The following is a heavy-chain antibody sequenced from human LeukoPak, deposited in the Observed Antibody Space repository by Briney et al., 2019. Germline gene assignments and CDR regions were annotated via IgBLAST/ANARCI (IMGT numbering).Heavy chain of an antibody. Sequence: SVKVSCKASGYTFTGYYMHWVRQAPGQGLEWMGRIIPVLDIANYAQKFQGRVTITADKSTGTAYMELSSLRSEDTAVYYCATGGVDYYDTSGFSVQYWGQGTLVTVSS. D-gene: IGHD3-22*01. CDR1: GYTFTGYY. CDR2: IIPVLDIA. J-gene: IGHJ1*01. CDR3: ATGGVDYYDTSGFSVQY. V-gene: IGHV1-69*04.